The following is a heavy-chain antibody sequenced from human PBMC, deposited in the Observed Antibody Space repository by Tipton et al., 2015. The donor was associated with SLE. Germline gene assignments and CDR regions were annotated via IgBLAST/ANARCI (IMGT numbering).Heavy chain of an antibody. Sequence: GLVKPSETLSLNCTVSGGSISSSSYYWGWIRQPPGKGLEWIGSIYYSGSTYYNPSLKSRVTISVDTSKNQFSLKLSSVTAADTALYYCARCLDTPVLFNWFDPWGQGTPVTVSS. CDR1: GGSISSSSYY. CDR2: IYYSGST. CDR3: ARCLDTPVLFNWFDP. V-gene: IGHV4-39*07. D-gene: IGHD5-18*01. J-gene: IGHJ5*02.